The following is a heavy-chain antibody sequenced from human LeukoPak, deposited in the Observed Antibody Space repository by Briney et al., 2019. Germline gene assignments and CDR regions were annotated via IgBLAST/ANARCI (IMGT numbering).Heavy chain of an antibody. Sequence: SETLSLTCNVSGGSISGYHWSWIRQPPGKGLEWLGYIYYSGSSNYNPSLKSRVTISADTSKNQFSLKLSSVTAADTAVYYCATQLRFDAFDIWGQGTMVTVSS. D-gene: IGHD4-17*01. CDR2: IYYSGSS. CDR1: GGSISGYH. V-gene: IGHV4-59*01. CDR3: ATQLRFDAFDI. J-gene: IGHJ3*02.